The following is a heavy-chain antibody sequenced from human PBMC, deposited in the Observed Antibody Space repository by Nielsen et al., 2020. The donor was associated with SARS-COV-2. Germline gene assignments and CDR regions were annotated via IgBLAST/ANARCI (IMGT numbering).Heavy chain of an antibody. CDR3: AKDPQFPIDAFDV. Sequence: GESLKISCAASGLTFSGYAMSWVRQAPGKGLEWVSAISGDGGSTYYADSVKGRFTISRDNSKNTLYLQMNSLTAEDTAVYYCAKDPQFPIDAFDVWGQGTLVTVSS. CDR2: ISGDGGST. CDR1: GLTFSGYA. V-gene: IGHV3-23*01. J-gene: IGHJ3*01.